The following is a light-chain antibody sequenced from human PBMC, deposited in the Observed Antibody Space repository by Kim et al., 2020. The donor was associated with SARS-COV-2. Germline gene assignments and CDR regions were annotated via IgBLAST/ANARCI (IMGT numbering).Light chain of an antibody. V-gene: IGLV3-1*01. CDR3: QAWDTRNVV. J-gene: IGLJ2*01. CDR1: KLGDKY. CDR2: QDH. Sequence: VSPGQTASITCSGDKLGDKYVCWYQQKPGQSPVLVIYQDHKRPSGIPERFSGSNSGNTATLTISGTRAMDEADYFCQAWDTRNVVFGGGTQLTVL.